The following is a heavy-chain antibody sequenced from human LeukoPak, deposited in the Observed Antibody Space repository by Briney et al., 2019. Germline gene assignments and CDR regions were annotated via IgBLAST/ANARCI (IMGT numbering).Heavy chain of an antibody. CDR3: ARGYYRVRGINWFDP. V-gene: IGHV4-39*07. CDR1: GGSISSSSYY. CDR2: IYYSGST. J-gene: IGHJ5*02. D-gene: IGHD3-10*01. Sequence: PSETLSLTCTVSGGSISSSSYYWGWIRQPPGKGLEWIGSIYYSGSTYYNPSLKSRVTISVDTSKNQFSLKLSSVTAADTAVYYCARGYYRVRGINWFDPWGQGTLVTVSS.